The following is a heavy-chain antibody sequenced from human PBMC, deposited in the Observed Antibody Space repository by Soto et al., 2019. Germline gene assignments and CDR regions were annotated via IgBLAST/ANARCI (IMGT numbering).Heavy chain of an antibody. CDR2: ISYDGSNK. J-gene: IGHJ4*02. CDR1: GFTFSIYA. D-gene: IGHD3-3*01. V-gene: IGHV3-30-3*01. CDR3: ARDTSLLSANFDY. Sequence: RGSLLLSCASSGFTFSIYAMDWVRQAPGKGLDWVAVISYDGSNKYYADSVKGRFTISRDNSKNTLYLQMNSLRAEDTAVYYCARDTSLLSANFDYWGQGTMVTVSS.